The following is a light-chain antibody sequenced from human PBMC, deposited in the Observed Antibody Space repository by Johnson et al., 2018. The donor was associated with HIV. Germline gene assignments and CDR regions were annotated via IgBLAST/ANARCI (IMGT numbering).Light chain of an antibody. CDR2: DND. J-gene: IGLJ1*01. Sequence: QSVLTQPPSVSAAPGQKVTISCSGSYSNIGNNYVSWYQQVPGTAPKLLIYDNDKRPSGIPDRFSASKSGTSATLGITGLQTWDEADYYCGTWDSSLSAGVFGAGTKVTVL. V-gene: IGLV1-51*01. CDR1: YSNIGNNY. CDR3: GTWDSSLSAGV.